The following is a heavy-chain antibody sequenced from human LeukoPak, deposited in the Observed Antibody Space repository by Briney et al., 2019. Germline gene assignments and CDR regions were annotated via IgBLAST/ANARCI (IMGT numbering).Heavy chain of an antibody. D-gene: IGHD2-2*01. CDR1: GFTFSSYA. CDR3: AKEGDEVPAATLDY. J-gene: IGHJ4*02. Sequence: HPGGSLRLSCAASGFTFSSYAMSWVRQAPGKGLEWVSAISGSGDSTYYGDSVKGRFTISRDNSKNTLYLQMNSLRAEDAAVYYCAKEGDEVPAATLDYWGQGTLVTVSS. V-gene: IGHV3-23*01. CDR2: ISGSGDST.